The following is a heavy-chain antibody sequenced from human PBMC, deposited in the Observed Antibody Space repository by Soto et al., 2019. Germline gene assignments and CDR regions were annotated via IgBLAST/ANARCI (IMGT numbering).Heavy chain of an antibody. V-gene: IGHV1-18*01. CDR1: GYTFTSYG. J-gene: IGHJ4*02. CDR3: ARDSMEPYYYDSSGLGDY. D-gene: IGHD3-22*01. CDR2: ISAYNGNT. Sequence: GASVKVSCKASGYTFTSYGISWVRQAPGQGLEWMGWISAYNGNTNYAQKLQGRVTMTTDTSTSTAYMELRSLRSDDTAVYYCARDSMEPYYYDSSGLGDYLGQGTLVTVSS.